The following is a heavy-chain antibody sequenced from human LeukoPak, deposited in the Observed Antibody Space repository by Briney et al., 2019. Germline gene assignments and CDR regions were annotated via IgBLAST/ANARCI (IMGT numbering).Heavy chain of an antibody. D-gene: IGHD6-13*01. V-gene: IGHV4-30-4*01. CDR1: GGSISSGDYY. CDR2: IYYSGST. CDR3: ARAFQEGLAAAGIWDAFDI. J-gene: IGHJ3*02. Sequence: SETLSLTCTVSGGSISSGDYYWSWIRQPPGKGLEWIGYIYYSGSTYYNPSLKSRVTISVDTSKNQFSLKLSSVTAADTAVYYCARAFQEGLAAAGIWDAFDIWGQGTMVTVSS.